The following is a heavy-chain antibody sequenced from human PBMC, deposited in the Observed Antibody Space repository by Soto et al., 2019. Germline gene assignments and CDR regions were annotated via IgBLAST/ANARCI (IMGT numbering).Heavy chain of an antibody. J-gene: IGHJ6*03. CDR1: GFTFSSYA. CDR2: ISGSGGST. Sequence: GSLRLSCAASGFTFSSYAMSWVRQAPGKGLEWVSAISGSGGSTYYADSVKGRFTISRDNSKNTLYLQMNSLRAEDTAVYYCAKDKITDIVLMVFMDVWGKGTTVTVSS. D-gene: IGHD2-8*01. V-gene: IGHV3-23*01. CDR3: AKDKITDIVLMVFMDV.